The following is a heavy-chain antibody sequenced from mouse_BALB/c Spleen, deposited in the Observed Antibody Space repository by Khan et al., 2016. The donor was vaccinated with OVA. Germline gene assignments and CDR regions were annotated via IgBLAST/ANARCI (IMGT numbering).Heavy chain of an antibody. J-gene: IGHJ3*01. CDR1: GFTFSNYA. CDR2: ISSGGST. Sequence: EVMLVESGGGLVKPGGSLKVSCAASGFTFSNYAMSWVRQTPEKRLEWVASISSGGSTYCPDSVKGRFTISRDNARNILYLQMSSLKSEDTAIYYCARDYWFVYWGQGTLVTVPA. V-gene: IGHV5-6-5*01. CDR3: ARDYWFVY.